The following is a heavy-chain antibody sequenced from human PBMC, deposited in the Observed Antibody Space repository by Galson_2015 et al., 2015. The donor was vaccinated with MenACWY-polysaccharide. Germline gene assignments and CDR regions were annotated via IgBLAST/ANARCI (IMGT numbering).Heavy chain of an antibody. CDR3: ARSYCDRTTCYGMDV. V-gene: IGHV3-30-3*01. J-gene: IGHJ6*02. CDR2: ISYNGNNI. Sequence: SLRLSCAASGSTFSSYAMHWVRQAPGKGLEWVAVISYNGNNIYYADSEEGRFTISRDNFKSTLYLQMNSLRPEDTGVYYCARSYCDRTTCYGMDVWGQGTMVTVSS. D-gene: IGHD2-21*01. CDR1: GSTFSSYA.